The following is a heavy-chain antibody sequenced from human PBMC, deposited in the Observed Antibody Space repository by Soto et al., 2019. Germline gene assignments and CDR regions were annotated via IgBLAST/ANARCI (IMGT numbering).Heavy chain of an antibody. J-gene: IGHJ6*02. V-gene: IGHV3-15*07. CDR1: GFTFSNAW. Sequence: EVQLVESGGGLVKPGGSLRLSCAASGFTFSNAWMNWVRQAPGKGLEWVGRINSKTDGGTTDSAEPGKGRFAITRDDSNNTLYLQMNSLKTEDTAVYYCTTAARHYYYGRDVWGQGTTFTVSS. CDR3: TTAARHYYYGRDV. CDR2: INSKTDGGTT. D-gene: IGHD6-6*01.